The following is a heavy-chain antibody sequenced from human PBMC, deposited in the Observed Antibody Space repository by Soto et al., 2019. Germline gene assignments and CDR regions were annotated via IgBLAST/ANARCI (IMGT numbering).Heavy chain of an antibody. D-gene: IGHD3-9*01. J-gene: IGHJ6*02. CDR2: INSDGSST. Sequence: PGGSLRLSCAASGFTFSSYWMHWVRQAPGKGLVWVSRINSDGSSTSYADSVKGRFTISRDNAKNTLYLQMNSLRAEDTAVYYCARRYYDILTGYRGYYYGMDVWGQGTTVTVSS. V-gene: IGHV3-74*01. CDR1: GFTFSSYW. CDR3: ARRYYDILTGYRGYYYGMDV.